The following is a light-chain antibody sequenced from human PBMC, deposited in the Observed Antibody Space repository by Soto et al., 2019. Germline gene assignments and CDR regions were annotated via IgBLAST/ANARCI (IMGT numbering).Light chain of an antibody. J-gene: IGKJ5*01. V-gene: IGKV3-20*01. CDR1: HSVTSNS. CDR3: QQYGSSPRT. CDR2: GAS. Sequence: EIGLTQFPGTLSLSPGERATLSCRASHSVTSNSLAWYQQKVGRAPRVLIYGASNRATGIPDRFSGSGSGTDFTLTITRLEPEDFAVYYCQQYGSSPRTFGQGTRLEIK.